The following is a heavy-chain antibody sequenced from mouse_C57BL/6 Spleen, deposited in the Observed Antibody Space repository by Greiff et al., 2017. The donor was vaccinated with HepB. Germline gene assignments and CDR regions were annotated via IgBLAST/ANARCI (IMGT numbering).Heavy chain of an antibody. J-gene: IGHJ3*01. CDR2: IDPENGDT. CDR1: GFNIKDDY. V-gene: IGHV14-4*01. CDR3: TTGGGLNPVAY. Sequence: EVQLQQSGAELVRPGASVKLSCTASGFNIKDDYMHWVKQRPEQGLEWIGWIDPENGDTEYASKFQGKATITADTSSNTAYLQLSSLTSEDTAVYYCTTGGGLNPVAYWGQGTLVTVSA.